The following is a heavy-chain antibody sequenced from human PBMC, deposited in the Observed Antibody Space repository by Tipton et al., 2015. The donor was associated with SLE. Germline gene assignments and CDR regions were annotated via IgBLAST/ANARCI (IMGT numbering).Heavy chain of an antibody. CDR2: IYADGST. D-gene: IGHD5-18*01. Sequence: TLSLTCTVSGGSISNFYWSWIRQPPGKGLEWIGYIYADGSTNYNPSLKSRVTVSVDTSKNQFSLNLSSLTAADTAVYYCARHEYMDSYGYSFDIWGRGTMVTVS. CDR1: GGSISNFY. CDR3: ARHEYMDSYGYSFDI. J-gene: IGHJ3*02. V-gene: IGHV4-4*09.